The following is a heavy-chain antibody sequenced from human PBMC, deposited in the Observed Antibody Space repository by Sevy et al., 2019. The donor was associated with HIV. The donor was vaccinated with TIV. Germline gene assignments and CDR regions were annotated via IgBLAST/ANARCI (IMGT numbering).Heavy chain of an antibody. CDR3: AKDRVGAARMGGFDI. CDR1: GFTFDDYA. J-gene: IGHJ3*02. V-gene: IGHV3-9*01. Sequence: GGSLRLSCAASGFTFDDYAMHWVRQAPGKGLEWVSGIYWDSDSVGYAYTVKGRFTISRDNSENSLYLQMKSLRPEDTALYYCAKDRVGAARMGGFDIWGQGTMVTVSS. CDR2: IYWDSDSV. D-gene: IGHD1-26*01.